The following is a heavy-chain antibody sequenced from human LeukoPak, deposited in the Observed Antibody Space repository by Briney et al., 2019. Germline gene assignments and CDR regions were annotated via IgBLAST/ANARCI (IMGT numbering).Heavy chain of an antibody. D-gene: IGHD6-19*01. Sequence: SETLSLTCTVSGDSISSYYWSWIRQPPGKGLEWIGYIYYSGSTNYNPSLKSRVTISVDTSKNQFSLKLSSVTAADTAVYYCARKGSSGDLDYWGQGTLVTVSS. V-gene: IGHV4-59*08. CDR1: GDSISSYY. J-gene: IGHJ4*02. CDR2: IYYSGST. CDR3: ARKGSSGDLDY.